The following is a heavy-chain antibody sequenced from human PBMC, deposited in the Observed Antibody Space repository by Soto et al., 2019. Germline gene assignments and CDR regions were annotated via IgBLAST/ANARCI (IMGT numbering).Heavy chain of an antibody. J-gene: IGHJ2*01. CDR3: ARPFQSWPGGWYFDL. V-gene: IGHV1-69*01. CDR1: GGTFSSYS. Sequence: QVPLVQSGAEVKKPGSSVKVSCKASGGTFSSYSINWVRQAPGQGLEWMGGIIPIFGTANSAQKFQGRVTLTADESTSTAHMELNSLRNEDTAVYYCARPFQSWPGGWYFDLWGRGTLVTVSS. D-gene: IGHD3-16*01. CDR2: IIPIFGTA.